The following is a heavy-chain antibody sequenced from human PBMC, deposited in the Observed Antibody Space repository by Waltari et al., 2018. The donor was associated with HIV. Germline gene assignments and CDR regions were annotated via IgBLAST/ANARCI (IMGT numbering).Heavy chain of an antibody. CDR2: ISWNSDST. CDR3: AKAESFFHPPDY. D-gene: IGHD1-26*01. CDR1: GFTFDDYA. V-gene: IGHV3-9*01. J-gene: IGHJ4*02. Sequence: EVQLVESGGGLVQPGRSLRLSCAASGFTFDDYAMHWVRQVSGKGLEGVSGISWNSDSTGYADSVKGRFTISRDNAKTSLNLQMNSLRTEDTALYYCAKAESFFHPPDYWGQGTLVTVSS.